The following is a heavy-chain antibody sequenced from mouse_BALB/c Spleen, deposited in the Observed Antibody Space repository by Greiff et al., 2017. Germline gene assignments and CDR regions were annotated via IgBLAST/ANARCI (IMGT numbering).Heavy chain of an antibody. Sequence: VQLQQSGAELMKPGASVKISCKATGYTFSSYWIEWVKQRPGHGLEWIGEILPGSGSTNYNEKFKGKATLTADKSSSTAYMQLSSLTSENSAVYFCARRGSRYWYFDVWGAGTTVTVSS. D-gene: IGHD1-1*01. V-gene: IGHV1-9*01. CDR2: ILPGSGST. CDR3: ARRGSRYWYFDV. CDR1: GYTFSSYW. J-gene: IGHJ1*01.